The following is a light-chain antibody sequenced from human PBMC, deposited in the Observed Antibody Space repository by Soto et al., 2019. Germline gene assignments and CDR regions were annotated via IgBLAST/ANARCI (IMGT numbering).Light chain of an antibody. Sequence: QTVVTQPPSVSAAPGQKVTISCSGSSSNIGGNSVSWYQQLPGTAPKLLIYDDNKRPSEIPDRFSGSKSGTSATLGITGFQTGDEADYYCGSWDSSLSAYVFGTGTQLTVL. J-gene: IGLJ1*01. CDR3: GSWDSSLSAYV. CDR1: SSNIGGNS. CDR2: DDN. V-gene: IGLV1-51*01.